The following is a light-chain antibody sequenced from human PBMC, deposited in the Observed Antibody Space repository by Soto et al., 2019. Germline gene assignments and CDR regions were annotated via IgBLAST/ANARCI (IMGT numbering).Light chain of an antibody. Sequence: DIQMTQSPSSISASVGDRVTITCRASQSISAYLNWYQQKPGKATKLMIYAASSLQSGVPSRFSGSGSGADFTLTISSLQPEDFANYYCQQSYSTLTWTFGQGTKVDIK. J-gene: IGKJ1*01. V-gene: IGKV1-39*01. CDR3: QQSYSTLTWT. CDR2: AAS. CDR1: QSISAY.